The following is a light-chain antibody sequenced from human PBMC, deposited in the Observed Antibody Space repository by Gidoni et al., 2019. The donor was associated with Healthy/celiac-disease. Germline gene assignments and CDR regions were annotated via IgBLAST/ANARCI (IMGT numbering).Light chain of an antibody. CDR3: CSYAGSSTNYV. Sequence: QSALTQPASESGSPGQSITISCTGTRSDVVSYNLVSWYHQHPGKAPKLMIYEGSKRPSGVSNRFSGSKSGNTASLTISGLQAEDEADYYCCSYAGSSTNYVFGTGTKITVL. V-gene: IGLV2-23*01. CDR2: EGS. J-gene: IGLJ1*01. CDR1: RSDVVSYNL.